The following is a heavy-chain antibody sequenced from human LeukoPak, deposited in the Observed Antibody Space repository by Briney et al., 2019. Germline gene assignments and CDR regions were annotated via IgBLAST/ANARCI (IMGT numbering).Heavy chain of an antibody. D-gene: IGHD7-27*01. V-gene: IGHV1-46*01. CDR3: ARSMGMGYYYYYGMDV. J-gene: IGHJ6*02. CDR1: GYTFTSYY. CDR2: INPSGGST. Sequence: ASVKVSCKASGYTFTSYYMHWVRQAPGQGLEWMGIINPSGGSTSYAQKFQGRVTMTRDTSTSTVYMELSSLRSEDTAVYYCARSMGMGYYYYYGMDVWGQGTTVTVSS.